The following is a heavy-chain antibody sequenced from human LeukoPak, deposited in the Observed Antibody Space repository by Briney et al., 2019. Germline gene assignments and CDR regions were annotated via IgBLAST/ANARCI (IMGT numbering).Heavy chain of an antibody. V-gene: IGHV1-18*01. CDR2: ISPYNGNT. CDR1: GYTFNTYG. D-gene: IGHD3-22*01. J-gene: IGHJ4*02. Sequence: ASVKVSCKPSGYTFNTYGITWVRQAPGQGLEWMGWISPYNGNTDYAQKFQGRVTMTTDTSTSTAYMELRSLRSDDTAVYYCARGPHERSGYPDDWGQGTLVTVSS. CDR3: ARGPHERSGYPDD.